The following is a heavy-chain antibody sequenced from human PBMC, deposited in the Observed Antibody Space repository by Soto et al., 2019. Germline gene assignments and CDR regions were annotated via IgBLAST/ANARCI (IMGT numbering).Heavy chain of an antibody. D-gene: IGHD3-10*02. J-gene: IGHJ6*02. Sequence: SVKVSCKASGDTYSSHAISWVRQAPGKGLEWMGKIIPTFGRTNYAQKFQGRLTISADDYTSTAYMELSSLLSEDTAVYYCARDRLSSLAMDVWGQGTPVTVSS. V-gene: IGHV1-69*13. CDR3: ARDRLSSLAMDV. CDR1: GDTYSSHA. CDR2: IIPTFGRT.